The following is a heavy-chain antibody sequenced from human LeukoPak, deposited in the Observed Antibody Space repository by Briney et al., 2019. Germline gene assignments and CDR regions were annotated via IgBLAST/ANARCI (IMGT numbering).Heavy chain of an antibody. V-gene: IGHV3-15*01. CDR3: TSGLWGGFDY. D-gene: IGHD3-16*01. Sequence: GGSLRLSCVASGLTFRNARMSWVRQAPGKGLEWVGYIKSKTDGGTTDYAAPLKGRFTISRDDSKNTLYLVTNSLRTEDTAVYYCTSGLWGGFDYWGQGTLVSVSS. CDR1: GLTFRNAR. J-gene: IGHJ4*02. CDR2: IKSKTDGGTT.